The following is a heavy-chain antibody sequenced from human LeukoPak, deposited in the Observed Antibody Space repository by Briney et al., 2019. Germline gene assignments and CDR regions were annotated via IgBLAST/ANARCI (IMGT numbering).Heavy chain of an antibody. CDR2: INWNGGST. Sequence: GRSLRLSCAASGFTFDDYGMSWVRQAPGKGLEWVSGINWNGGSTGYADSVKGRFTISRDNAKNSLYLQMNSLRAEDTALYYCARDSYSGSYSYFDYWGQGTLVTVSS. V-gene: IGHV3-20*04. J-gene: IGHJ4*02. D-gene: IGHD1-26*01. CDR1: GFTFDDYG. CDR3: ARDSYSGSYSYFDY.